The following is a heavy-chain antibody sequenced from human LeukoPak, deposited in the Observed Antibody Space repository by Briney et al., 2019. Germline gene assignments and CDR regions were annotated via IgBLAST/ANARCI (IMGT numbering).Heavy chain of an antibody. CDR2: IIPIFGTA. J-gene: IGHJ6*03. D-gene: IGHD4-17*01. CDR1: GGTFSSYA. Sequence: GASVKVSCKASGGTFSSYAISWVRQAPGQGLEWMGGIIPIFGTANYAQKFQGRVTITADESTSTAYMELSSLRSEDTAVYYCARGRSGDYGDYYYYYYMDVWGKGTTVTISS. V-gene: IGHV1-69*13. CDR3: ARGRSGDYGDYYYYYYMDV.